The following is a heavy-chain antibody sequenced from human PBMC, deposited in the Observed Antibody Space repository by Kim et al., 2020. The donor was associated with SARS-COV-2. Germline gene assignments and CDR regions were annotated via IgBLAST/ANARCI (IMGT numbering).Heavy chain of an antibody. J-gene: IGHJ4*02. CDR2: ISATGSNI. Sequence: GGSLRLSCSASGFIFNNYNMNWVRQAPGKGLEWLSYISATGSNIYYSDSVKGRFTISRDNANSSLFLEMKSLRDDDTAVYYCVRDSPYWGSGWHEGFNYWGQGTPVTVSA. CDR3: VRDSPYWGSGWHEGFNY. CDR1: GFIFNNYN. D-gene: IGHD6-19*01. V-gene: IGHV3-48*02.